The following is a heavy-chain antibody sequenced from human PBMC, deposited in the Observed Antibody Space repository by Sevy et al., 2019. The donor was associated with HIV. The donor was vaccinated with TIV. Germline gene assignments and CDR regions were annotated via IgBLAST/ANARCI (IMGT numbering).Heavy chain of an antibody. CDR3: AKGRDSSGWYYYGMDV. J-gene: IGHJ6*02. Sequence: GGSLRLSCAASGFTFSSYGMHWVRQAPGKGLEWVAFISYDGSDKYYADSVKGRFTISRDNSKNTRYLQMNSLRAEDTAVYYCAKGRDSSGWYYYGMDVWGQGTTVTVSS. V-gene: IGHV3-30*18. D-gene: IGHD6-19*01. CDR1: GFTFSSYG. CDR2: ISYDGSDK.